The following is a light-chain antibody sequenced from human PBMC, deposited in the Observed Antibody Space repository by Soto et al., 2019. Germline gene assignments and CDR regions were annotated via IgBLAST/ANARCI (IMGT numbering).Light chain of an antibody. J-gene: IGKJ1*01. V-gene: IGKV3-11*01. CDR1: QSVSSY. Sequence: EIVLTQSPATLSLSPGERATLSCRASQSVSSYLAWYQQKPGQAPRLLIYDASNRATGIPARFSGSGSGTDFSLTISSLQPEDFAIYYCQQYSDWPPWTFGQGTKVDIK. CDR2: DAS. CDR3: QQYSDWPPWT.